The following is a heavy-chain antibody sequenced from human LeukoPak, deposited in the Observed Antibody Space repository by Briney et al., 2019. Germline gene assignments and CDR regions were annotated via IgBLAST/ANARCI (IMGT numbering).Heavy chain of an antibody. V-gene: IGHV1-18*01. J-gene: IGHJ6*03. CDR3: ARGPVYYDILTALGHYYYYMDV. D-gene: IGHD3-9*01. CDR1: GYTFTSYG. CDR2: ISAYNGNT. Sequence: ASVKVSCKASGYTFTSYGISWVRQAPGQGLEWMGWISAYNGNTNYAQKLQGRVTMTTDTSTSTAYMELRSLRSDDTAVYYCARGPVYYDILTALGHYYYYMDVWGKGTTVTVSS.